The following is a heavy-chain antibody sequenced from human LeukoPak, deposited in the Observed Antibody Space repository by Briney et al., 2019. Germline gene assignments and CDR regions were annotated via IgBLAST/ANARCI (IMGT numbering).Heavy chain of an antibody. D-gene: IGHD6-19*01. Sequence: PGGSLRLSCAASGFTFSSHEMNWVRQAPGKGLEWVSTIRGSGGGTYYADSVKGRFTISRDNSKNTLYLQMNSLRDEDTALYYCAKAGIGVVGYFDYWGQGTLVTVSS. CDR3: AKAGIGVVGYFDY. CDR2: IRGSGGGT. CDR1: GFTFSSHE. V-gene: IGHV3-23*01. J-gene: IGHJ4*02.